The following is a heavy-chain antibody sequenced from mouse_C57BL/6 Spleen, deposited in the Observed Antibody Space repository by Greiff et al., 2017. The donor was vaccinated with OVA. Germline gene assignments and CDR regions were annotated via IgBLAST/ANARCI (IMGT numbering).Heavy chain of an antibody. CDR1: GYTFTDYY. J-gene: IGHJ2*01. V-gene: IGHV1-26*01. CDR3: ARRVHYYGSSYFDY. CDR2: INPNNGGT. Sequence: VQLQQSGPELVKPGASVKISCKASGYTFTDYYMNWVKQSHGKSLEWIGDINPNNGGTSYNQKFKGKATLTVDKSSSTAYMELRSLTSEDSAVYYCARRVHYYGSSYFDYWGQGTTLTVSS. D-gene: IGHD1-1*01.